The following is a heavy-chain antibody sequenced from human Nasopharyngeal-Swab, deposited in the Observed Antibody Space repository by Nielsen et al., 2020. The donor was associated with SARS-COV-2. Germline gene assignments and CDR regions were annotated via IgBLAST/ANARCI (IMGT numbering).Heavy chain of an antibody. D-gene: IGHD2-21*02. CDR2: INPYSGGT. CDR3: ARDYCGGDCFPDS. V-gene: IGHV1-2*06. J-gene: IGHJ4*02. CDR1: GYTFTGYY. Sequence: ASVKVSCKASGYTFTGYYIHWVRQAPGQGLEWMGRINPYSGGTSYAQKFQGRVSVTRDTSLSTAYMELSRLRSDDTAVYYCARDYCGGDCFPDSWGQGTLVPVSS.